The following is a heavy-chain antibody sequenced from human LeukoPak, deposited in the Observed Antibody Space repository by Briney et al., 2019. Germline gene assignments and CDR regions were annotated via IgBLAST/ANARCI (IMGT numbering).Heavy chain of an antibody. CDR3: ARDKIVGATHFDY. Sequence: GGSLRLSCAASGFTFSNYALSWVRQAPGKGLEWVSDISGSGGSTYYADSVKGRFTISRDNAKNSLYLQMNSLRAEDTAVYYCARDKIVGATHFDYWGQGTLVTVSS. D-gene: IGHD1-26*01. V-gene: IGHV3-23*01. CDR1: GFTFSNYA. J-gene: IGHJ4*02. CDR2: ISGSGGST.